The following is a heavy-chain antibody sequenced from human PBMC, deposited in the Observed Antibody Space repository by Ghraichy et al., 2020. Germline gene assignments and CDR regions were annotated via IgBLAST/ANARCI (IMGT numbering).Heavy chain of an antibody. CDR3: ARDRQVRGVNPLDY. Sequence: GGSLRLSCAASGFTFSSYAMHWVRQAPGKGLEWVAVISYDGSNKYYADSVKGRFTISRDNSKNTLYLQMNSLRAEDTAVYYCARDRQVRGVNPLDYWGQGTLVTVSS. CDR1: GFTFSSYA. J-gene: IGHJ4*02. D-gene: IGHD3-10*01. CDR2: ISYDGSNK. V-gene: IGHV3-30*04.